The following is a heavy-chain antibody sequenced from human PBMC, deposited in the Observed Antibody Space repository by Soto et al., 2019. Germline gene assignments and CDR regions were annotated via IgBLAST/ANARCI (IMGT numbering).Heavy chain of an antibody. Sequence: GGSLRLSCAASGFTFSSYAMSWVRQAPGKGLEWVSAISGSGGSTYYADSVKGRFTISRDNSKNTLYLQMNSLRAEDTAVYYCAKVAAGTGAPDYYYYGMDVWGQVTTVTVSS. CDR3: AKVAAGTGAPDYYYYGMDV. V-gene: IGHV3-23*01. CDR1: GFTFSSYA. CDR2: ISGSGGST. D-gene: IGHD6-13*01. J-gene: IGHJ6*02.